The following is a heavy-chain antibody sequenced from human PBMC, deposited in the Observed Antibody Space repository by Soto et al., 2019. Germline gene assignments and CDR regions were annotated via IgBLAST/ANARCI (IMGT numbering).Heavy chain of an antibody. CDR2: MNPNSGNT. Sequence: QVQLVQSGAEVKKPGASVKVSCKASGYTFTSYDINWVRQATGQGLEWMGWMNPNSGNTGYAQKFQGRVTMTRNTSISTAYMELSRLRSEDTAVYYCARGPPDYDFWSGYWRGVPVYYFDYWGQGTLVTVSS. J-gene: IGHJ4*02. CDR3: ARGPPDYDFWSGYWRGVPVYYFDY. V-gene: IGHV1-8*01. D-gene: IGHD3-3*01. CDR1: GYTFTSYD.